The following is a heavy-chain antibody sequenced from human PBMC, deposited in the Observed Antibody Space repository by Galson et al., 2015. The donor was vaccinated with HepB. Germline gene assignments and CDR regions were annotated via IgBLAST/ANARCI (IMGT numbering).Heavy chain of an antibody. D-gene: IGHD3-22*01. Sequence: SLRLSCAASGFKFDDYGMSWVRQVAGKGLEWVSGMNWNAGTTSYADSVKGRFTISRDNAKSSLYLQMDSLKADDTALYHCARGRSPNYYDTGGPWSFDIWGQGTLVTVSS. CDR3: ARGRSPNYYDTGGPWSFDI. V-gene: IGHV3-20*01. J-gene: IGHJ3*02. CDR2: MNWNAGTT. CDR1: GFKFDDYG.